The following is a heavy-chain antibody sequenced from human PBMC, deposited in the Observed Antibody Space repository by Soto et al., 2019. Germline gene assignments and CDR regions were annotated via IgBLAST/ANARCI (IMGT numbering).Heavy chain of an antibody. J-gene: IGHJ5*02. CDR3: GGGWRFEP. Sequence: SETLSLTCGVYGGSFSGYQWNWIRQSPGQGLVWMGEINQSGTTKYNPSLESRINLSVDTSKKQFSLKMFSVTAADTAIYYCGGGWRFEPWGQGTQVT. V-gene: IGHV4-34*01. CDR1: GGSFSGYQ. CDR2: INQSGTT.